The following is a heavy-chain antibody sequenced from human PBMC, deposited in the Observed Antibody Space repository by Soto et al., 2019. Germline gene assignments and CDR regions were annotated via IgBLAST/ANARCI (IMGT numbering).Heavy chain of an antibody. CDR1: GDSFNTYC. CDR3: ARHFGLWSRAIDE. D-gene: IGHD3-3*01. V-gene: IGHV5-51*01. J-gene: IGHJ4*02. Sequence: GGSLKISCQGSGDSFNTYCIGWVRPMPGKGLEWMGIIYPADSDTRYSPSFQGQVTISADKSISTAFLQWSSLKASDTAMYYCARHFGLWSRAIDEGGQGSLVTV. CDR2: IYPADSDT.